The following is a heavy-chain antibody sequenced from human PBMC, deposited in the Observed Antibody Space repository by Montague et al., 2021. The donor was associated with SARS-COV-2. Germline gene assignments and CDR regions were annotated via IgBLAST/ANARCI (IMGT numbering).Heavy chain of an antibody. D-gene: IGHD3-10*01. V-gene: IGHV2-5*02. CDR3: AHSVPTITALPTTPSDF. J-gene: IGHJ4*02. Sequence: PALVKPTQTLTLTCTFSGFSLSTSGVGVGWIRQPPGKALEWLAFIFWDDAKHYIPSLKTRLTITKDTSKNQLVLTMSNMDLVDTATYYCAHSVPTITALPTTPSDFWGQGTLVIVSS. CDR1: GFSLSTSGVG. CDR2: IFWDDAK.